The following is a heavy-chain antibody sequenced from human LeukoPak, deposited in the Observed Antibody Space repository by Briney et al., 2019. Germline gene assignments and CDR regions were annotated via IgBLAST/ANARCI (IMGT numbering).Heavy chain of an antibody. CDR3: AKGPVVTLDS. D-gene: IGHD4-23*01. CDR2: CNGGGSST. V-gene: IGHV3-23*01. J-gene: IGHJ4*02. CDR1: GFTFSASA. Sequence: GGSLRLSCAASGFTFSASATNWVRQAPAKGLEWVSSCNGGGSSTYYADSVKGRFTISRDNSRNKLYLQMNSLRVEDTAVYYCAKGPVVTLDSWGQGALVTVSS.